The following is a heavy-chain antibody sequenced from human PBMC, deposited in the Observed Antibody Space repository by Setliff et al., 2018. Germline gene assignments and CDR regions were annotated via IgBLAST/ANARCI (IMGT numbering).Heavy chain of an antibody. J-gene: IGHJ6*03. CDR1: GGSISSYY. Sequence: PSETLSLTCTVSGGSISSYYWRWIRQPAGKGLEWIGRNYTSGSTNYNPSLKSRVTMSVDTSKNQFSLKLSSVTAADTAVYYCARGQRYCSGGSCYYYMDVWGKGTTVTVSS. CDR2: NYTSGST. CDR3: ARGQRYCSGGSCYYYMDV. D-gene: IGHD2-15*01. V-gene: IGHV4-4*07.